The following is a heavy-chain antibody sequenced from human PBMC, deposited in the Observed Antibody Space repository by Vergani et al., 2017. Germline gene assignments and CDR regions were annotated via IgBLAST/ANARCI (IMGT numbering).Heavy chain of an antibody. CDR2: IIPILGTA. V-gene: IGHV1-69*11. D-gene: IGHD6-19*01. Sequence: QVQLVQSGAEVKKPGSSVKVSCKASGGTFSSYAISWVRQAPGQGLEWMGRIIPILGTANYAQKFQGRVTMTADESTSTAYMELSSLRAEDTAVYYCARGGAGFRFLGMDVWGQGTTVTVSS. J-gene: IGHJ6*02. CDR3: ARGGAGFRFLGMDV. CDR1: GGTFSSYA.